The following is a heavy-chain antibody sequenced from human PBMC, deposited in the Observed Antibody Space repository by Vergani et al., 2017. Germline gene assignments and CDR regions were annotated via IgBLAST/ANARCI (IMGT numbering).Heavy chain of an antibody. CDR1: GFTFNHYA. CDR3: AKANPRKSGYDYPYSYHAMDV. Sequence: EVQLLESGGDLVQPGGSLRLSCAASGFTFNHYAMNWVRQAPGKGLEWVSGISGSGGSTYYAGSVKGRFTISRDSSKNTLYLQMNSLSAGATAVYYCAKANPRKSGYDYPYSYHAMDVWGKGNTVTVSP. V-gene: IGHV3-23*01. CDR2: ISGSGGST. D-gene: IGHD5-12*01. J-gene: IGHJ6*04.